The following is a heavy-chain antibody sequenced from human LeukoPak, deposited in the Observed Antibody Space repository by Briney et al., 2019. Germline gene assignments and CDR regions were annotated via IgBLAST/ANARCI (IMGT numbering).Heavy chain of an antibody. CDR3: ARLSGSPHPPFDY. CDR1: GGSISSYY. CDR2: IYPSGST. J-gene: IGHJ4*02. Sequence: PSETLSLTCTVSGGSISSYYWSWIRQPAGKGLEWIGRIYPSGSTGYNPSLRSRATMSRDTSKSQFSLKLTSVTAADTAVYYCARLSGSPHPPFDYWGQGTLVTVSS. V-gene: IGHV4-4*07. D-gene: IGHD1-26*01.